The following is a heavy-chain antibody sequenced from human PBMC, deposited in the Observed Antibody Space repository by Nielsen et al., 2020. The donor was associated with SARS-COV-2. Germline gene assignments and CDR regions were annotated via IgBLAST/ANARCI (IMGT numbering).Heavy chain of an antibody. CDR3: ARVSIAARRFDY. V-gene: IGHV4-31*03. Sequence: TLSLTCTVSGGSISSGGYYWSWIRQHPGKGLEWIGYIYYSGSTYYNPSLKSRVTISVDTSKNQFSLKLSSVTAADTAVYYCARVSIAARRFDYWGQGTLVTVSS. D-gene: IGHD6-6*01. CDR2: IYYSGST. J-gene: IGHJ4*02. CDR1: GGSISSGGYY.